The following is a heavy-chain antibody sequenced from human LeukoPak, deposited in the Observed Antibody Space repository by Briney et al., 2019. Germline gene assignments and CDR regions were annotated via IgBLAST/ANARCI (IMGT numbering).Heavy chain of an antibody. Sequence: SETLSLTCTVSGGSISGSSYYWGWIRQPPGKGLEWIGSIYYSGSTYYNPSLKSRVTISVDTSKNQFSLKLSSVTAADTAVYYCARGIAAAALGYWGQGTLVTVSS. CDR1: GGSISGSSYY. J-gene: IGHJ4*02. D-gene: IGHD6-13*01. CDR2: IYYSGST. V-gene: IGHV4-39*01. CDR3: ARGIAAAALGY.